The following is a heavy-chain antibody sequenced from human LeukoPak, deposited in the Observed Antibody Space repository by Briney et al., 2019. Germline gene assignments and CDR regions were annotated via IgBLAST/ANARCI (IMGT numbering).Heavy chain of an antibody. D-gene: IGHD3-22*01. CDR1: GFTFSGCW. J-gene: IGHJ4*02. CDR3: ATPLDYYDSSGYHQGGD. V-gene: IGHV3-7*03. CDR2: IKEDGSKK. Sequence: GGSLRLSCAASGFTFSGCWMTWVRQAPGKGLEWVANIKEDGSKKNYVDSGKGRFTIFRDNAKNSLYLQMNSLRAEDTAVYYCATPLDYYDSSGYHQGGDWGQGTLVTVSS.